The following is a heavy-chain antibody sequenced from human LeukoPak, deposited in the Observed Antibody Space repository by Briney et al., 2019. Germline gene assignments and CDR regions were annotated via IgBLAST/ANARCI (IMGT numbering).Heavy chain of an antibody. CDR3: ARERGPLIVVVIFAFDI. CDR2: IKQDGSEK. D-gene: IGHD3-22*01. CDR1: GFTFSSYW. V-gene: IGHV3-7*01. Sequence: GGSLRLSCAASGFTFSSYWMSWVRQAPGKGLEWVANIKQDGSEKYYVDSVKGRFTISRDNAKNSLYLQMNSLRGEDTAVYYCARERGPLIVVVIFAFDIWGQGTMVTVSS. J-gene: IGHJ3*02.